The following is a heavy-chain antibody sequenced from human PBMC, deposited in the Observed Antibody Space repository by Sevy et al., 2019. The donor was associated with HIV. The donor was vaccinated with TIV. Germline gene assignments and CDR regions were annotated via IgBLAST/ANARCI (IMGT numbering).Heavy chain of an antibody. CDR2: IFRSGGVT. CDR3: AGGRYDSSGSFDAFDI. D-gene: IGHD3-22*01. J-gene: IGHJ3*02. V-gene: IGHV3-23*01. Sequence: GGSLRLSCAASGFTFSNYAMNWVRQAPGKGLEWVSIIFRSGGVTYYADSVKGRCTISRDNFKNTLNLQMHSLRAEDTAVYYCAGGRYDSSGSFDAFDIWGQGTMVTVSS. CDR1: GFTFSNYA.